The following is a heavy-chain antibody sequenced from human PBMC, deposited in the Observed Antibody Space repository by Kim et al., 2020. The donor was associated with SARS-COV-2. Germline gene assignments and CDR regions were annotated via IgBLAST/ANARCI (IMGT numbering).Heavy chain of an antibody. D-gene: IGHD2-15*01. Sequence: SVKVSCKASGGTFSSYAISWVRQAPGQGLEWMGGIIPIFGTANYAQKFQGRVTITADESTSTAYMELSSLRSEDTAVYYCARGRGYCSGGSCYGGYYYYGMDVWGQGTTVTVSS. V-gene: IGHV1-69*13. CDR3: ARGRGYCSGGSCYGGYYYYGMDV. J-gene: IGHJ6*02. CDR2: IIPIFGTA. CDR1: GGTFSSYA.